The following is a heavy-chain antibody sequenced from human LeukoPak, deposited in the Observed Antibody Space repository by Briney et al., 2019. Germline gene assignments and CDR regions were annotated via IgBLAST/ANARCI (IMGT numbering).Heavy chain of an antibody. CDR3: ARVQIVVVPAARTNNLWFDP. Sequence: ASVKVSCKASGYTFTSYGISWVRQAPGQGLEWMGWISAYNGNTNYAQKLQGRVTMTTDTSTSTAYMELRSLRSDVTAVYYCARVQIVVVPAARTNNLWFDPWGQGTLVTVSS. D-gene: IGHD2-2*01. J-gene: IGHJ5*02. CDR1: GYTFTSYG. CDR2: ISAYNGNT. V-gene: IGHV1-18*01.